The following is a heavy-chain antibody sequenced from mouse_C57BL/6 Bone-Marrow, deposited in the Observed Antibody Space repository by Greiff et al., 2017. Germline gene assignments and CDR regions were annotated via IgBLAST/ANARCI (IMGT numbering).Heavy chain of an antibody. V-gene: IGHV5-4*01. CDR3: ARDGRQLRLLFAY. Sequence: EVKVVESGGGLVKPGGSLTLSCAASGFTFSSYAMSWVRQTPEKRLVWVATISDGGSYTYYPDNVKGRFTISRDNAKNNLYLQMSHLKSEDTAMYYCARDGRQLRLLFAYWGQGTLVTVSA. J-gene: IGHJ3*01. D-gene: IGHD3-2*02. CDR1: GFTFSSYA. CDR2: ISDGGSYT.